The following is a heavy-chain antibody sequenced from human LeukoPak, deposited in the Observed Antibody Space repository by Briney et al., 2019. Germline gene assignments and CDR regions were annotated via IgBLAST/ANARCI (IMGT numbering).Heavy chain of an antibody. V-gene: IGHV3-74*01. D-gene: IGHD3-10*01. J-gene: IGHJ4*02. CDR3: AREDFGVDY. Sequence: PGGSLRLSCAASGFTFNSYYMNWVRQAPGKGLVWVSRINRDGSDTTYADSVKGRFTISRDNAKSTLFPQMNSLRAEDTAVYYCAREDFGVDYWGQGTLVTVSS. CDR1: GFTFNSYY. CDR2: INRDGSDT.